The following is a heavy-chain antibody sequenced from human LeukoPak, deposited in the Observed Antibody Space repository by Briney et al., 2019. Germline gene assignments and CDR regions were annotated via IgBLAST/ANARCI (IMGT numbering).Heavy chain of an antibody. CDR2: INPNSGGT. Sequence: GASVKVSCKASGYTFTGYYMHWVRQAPGQGLEWMGWINPNSGGTNYAQKFQGWVTMTRDTSISTAYMELSRLRSDDTAVYYCARDLIPVAARPYYYYYYYMDVWGKGTTVTVSS. J-gene: IGHJ6*03. D-gene: IGHD6-6*01. CDR3: ARDLIPVAARPYYYYYYYMDV. V-gene: IGHV1-2*04. CDR1: GYTFTGYY.